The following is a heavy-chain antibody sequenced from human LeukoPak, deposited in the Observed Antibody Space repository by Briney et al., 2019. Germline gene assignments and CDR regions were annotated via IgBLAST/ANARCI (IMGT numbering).Heavy chain of an antibody. CDR3: ARFPFGKFPRRLNYFDS. Sequence: GGSLRLSCAASEFSVGSNYMTWVRQAPGKGLEWVSLIYSGGSTYYADSVKGRFTISRDNAKNTLFLQMNSLRAEDTGVYYCARFPFGKFPRRLNYFDSWGQGTLVTVSS. CDR1: EFSVGSNY. D-gene: IGHD3-10*01. J-gene: IGHJ4*02. CDR2: IYSGGST. V-gene: IGHV3-53*01.